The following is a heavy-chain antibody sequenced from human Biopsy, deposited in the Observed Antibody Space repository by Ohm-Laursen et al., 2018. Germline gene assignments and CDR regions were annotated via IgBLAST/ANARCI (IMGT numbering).Heavy chain of an antibody. V-gene: IGHV4-61*03. CDR1: GGSVSSGSYY. CDR3: ARVGVGAPSIDYFDS. Sequence: SQTLSLTCSVSGGSVSSGSYYWSWIRQPPGKGLEWIGHIYYSGSPNYNPSLKSRVTISVDRSKNHFSLELSSVTAADTAVYYCARVGVGAPSIDYFDSWGQGALVTVSS. J-gene: IGHJ4*02. D-gene: IGHD1-26*01. CDR2: IYYSGSP.